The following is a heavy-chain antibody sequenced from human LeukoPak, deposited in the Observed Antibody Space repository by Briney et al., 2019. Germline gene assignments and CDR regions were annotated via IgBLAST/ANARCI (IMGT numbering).Heavy chain of an antibody. J-gene: IGHJ5*02. Sequence: PGGSLRLSCAPSGFTFSSYGMHWVRQAPGKGLEWVAFIRNDGSIRYYADSLKGRFTISRDNSKNTLYLQMNSLRAEDTAVYYCARDRVGLGDHTYWFDPWGQGTLVTVSS. V-gene: IGHV3-30*02. CDR1: GFTFSSYG. CDR3: ARDRVGLGDHTYWFDP. CDR2: IRNDGSIR. D-gene: IGHD3-10*01.